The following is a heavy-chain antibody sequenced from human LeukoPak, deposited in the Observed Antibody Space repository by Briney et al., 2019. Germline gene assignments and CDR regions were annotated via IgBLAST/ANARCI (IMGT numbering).Heavy chain of an antibody. CDR3: ARAFDPTTQPFDP. J-gene: IGHJ5*02. V-gene: IGHV1-24*01. Sequence: GASVKVSCKVSGYTLTELSMHWVRQAPGKGLEWMGGFDPEDGETIYAQKFQGRVTMTRDTSTSTVYMELSSLRSEDTAVYYCARAFDPTTQPFDPWGQGTLVTVSS. D-gene: IGHD4-11*01. CDR1: GYTLTELS. CDR2: FDPEDGET.